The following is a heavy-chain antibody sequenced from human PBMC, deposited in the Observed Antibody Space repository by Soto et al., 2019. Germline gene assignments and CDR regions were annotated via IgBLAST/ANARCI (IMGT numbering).Heavy chain of an antibody. V-gene: IGHV3-23*01. Sequence: GGSLRLSCAAYGFTFSSYAMSWVRQAPGKGLEWVSAISGSGGSTYYADSVKGRFTISRDNSKNTLYLQMNSLRAEDTAVYYCAKDKQRAEDAFDIWGQGTIVTVSS. CDR3: AKDKQRAEDAFDI. CDR2: ISGSGGST. D-gene: IGHD6-25*01. J-gene: IGHJ3*02. CDR1: GFTFSSYA.